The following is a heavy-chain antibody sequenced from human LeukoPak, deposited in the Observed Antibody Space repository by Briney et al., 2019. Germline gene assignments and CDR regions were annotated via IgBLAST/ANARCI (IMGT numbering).Heavy chain of an antibody. CDR2: TYYRSKWYN. V-gene: IGHV6-1*01. CDR3: ARDTGVLKRGYSYGLDY. D-gene: IGHD5-18*01. CDR1: GDSVSSKSAA. Sequence: SQTLSLTCAICGDSVSSKSAAWNWIRQSPSRGLEWLGRTYYRSKWYNDYAVSVKSRITINPDTSKNQFSLQLNSVTPEDTAVYYCARDTGVLKRGYSYGLDYWGQGTLVTVSS. J-gene: IGHJ4*02.